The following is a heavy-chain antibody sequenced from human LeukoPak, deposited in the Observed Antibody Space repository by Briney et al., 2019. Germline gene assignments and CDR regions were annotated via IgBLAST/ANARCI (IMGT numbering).Heavy chain of an antibody. D-gene: IGHD2-2*01. CDR3: ARDWINCSSTSCSRYYFDY. V-gene: IGHV3-66*02. Sequence: GGSLRLSCAASGFTVSSNYMSWVRQAPGKGLEWVSVIYSGGSTYYADSVKGRFTISRDNSKNTLYLQMNSQRAEDTAVYYCARDWINCSSTSCSRYYFDYWGQGTLVTVSS. CDR1: GFTVSSNY. J-gene: IGHJ4*02. CDR2: IYSGGST.